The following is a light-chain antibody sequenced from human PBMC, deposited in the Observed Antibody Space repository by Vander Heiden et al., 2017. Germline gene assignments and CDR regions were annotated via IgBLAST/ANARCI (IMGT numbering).Light chain of an antibody. Sequence: EIVMTQSPATLSVSPGERATLSCRASQSVSSNLAWYQQKPGQAPRLLIYGASTRATGIPARFSSSGSGTEFTLTISSLQSEDFAVYYCQQYNNWPYTFGQGTKLEIK. V-gene: IGKV3-15*01. CDR1: QSVSSN. CDR3: QQYNNWPYT. J-gene: IGKJ2*01. CDR2: GAS.